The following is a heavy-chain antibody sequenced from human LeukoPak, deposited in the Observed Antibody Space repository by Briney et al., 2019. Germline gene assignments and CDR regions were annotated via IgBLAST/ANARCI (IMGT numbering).Heavy chain of an antibody. D-gene: IGHD2-2*01. Sequence: GGSLRLSCAASGFTFSSYGMHWVRQAPGKGLEWVAVIPYDGSNKYYADSVKGRFTISRDNSKNTLYLQMNSLRAEDTAVYYCAKPGGPDIVVVPAVYYFDYWGQGTLVTVSS. V-gene: IGHV3-30*18. CDR2: IPYDGSNK. CDR3: AKPGGPDIVVVPAVYYFDY. J-gene: IGHJ4*02. CDR1: GFTFSSYG.